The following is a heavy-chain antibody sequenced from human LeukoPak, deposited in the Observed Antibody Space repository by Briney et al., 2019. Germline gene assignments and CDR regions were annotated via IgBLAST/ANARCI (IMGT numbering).Heavy chain of an antibody. J-gene: IGHJ4*02. D-gene: IGHD3-22*01. Sequence: GASVKVSCKASGYTFTSYGISWVRQAPGQGLEWMGWISAYNGNTNYAQKLQGRVTMTTDTSTSTAYMELRSLRSEDTAVYYCAREHYYYSREYFMGGGDYWGQGTLVTVSS. CDR2: ISAYNGNT. V-gene: IGHV1-18*01. CDR3: AREHYYYSREYFMGGGDY. CDR1: GYTFTSYG.